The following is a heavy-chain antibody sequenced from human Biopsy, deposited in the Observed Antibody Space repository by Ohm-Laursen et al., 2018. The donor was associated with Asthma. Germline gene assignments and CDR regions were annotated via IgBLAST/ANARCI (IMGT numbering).Heavy chain of an antibody. V-gene: IGHV1-3*01. J-gene: IGHJ3*01. CDR3: ARTYYDFLTGQVNDAFDL. CDR2: INAGDGNT. Sequence: ASVKVSCKASGYNFISFAIHWVRQAPGQRLEWMGWINAGDGNTKYSQKFQGRVTITRDTSASTAYMDLRSLRSEDTAMYYCARTYYDFLTGQVNDAFDLWGQGTMVTVSS. CDR1: GYNFISFA. D-gene: IGHD3-9*01.